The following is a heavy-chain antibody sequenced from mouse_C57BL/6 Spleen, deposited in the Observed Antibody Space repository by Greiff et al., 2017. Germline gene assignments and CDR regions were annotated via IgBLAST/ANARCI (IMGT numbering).Heavy chain of an antibody. D-gene: IGHD1-1*01. V-gene: IGHV5-17*01. CDR1: GFTFSDYG. J-gene: IGHJ1*03. CDR3: ARRNYGSSSYCDV. Sequence: EVMLVESGGGLVKPGGSLKLSCAASGFTFSDYGMHWVRQAPEKGLEWVAYISSGSSTIYYADTVKGRFTISRDNAKNTLFLQMTSLRSEETAMYYCARRNYGSSSYCDVWGTGTTVTVSS. CDR2: ISSGSSTI.